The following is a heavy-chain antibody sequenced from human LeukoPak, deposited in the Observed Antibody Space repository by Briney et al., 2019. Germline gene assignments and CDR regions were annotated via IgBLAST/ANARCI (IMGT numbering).Heavy chain of an antibody. CDR3: AKDTGSGGGYGY. CDR2: ISGSGGST. V-gene: IGHV3-23*01. J-gene: IGHJ4*02. Sequence: PGGSLRLSCAASGFTFSSYEMNWVRQAPGKGLEWVSTISGSGGSTYYADSVKGRFTISRDNSKNTLYLQMNSLRAEDTAVYYCAKDTGSGGGYGYWGQGTLVTVSS. CDR1: GFTFSSYE. D-gene: IGHD3-16*01.